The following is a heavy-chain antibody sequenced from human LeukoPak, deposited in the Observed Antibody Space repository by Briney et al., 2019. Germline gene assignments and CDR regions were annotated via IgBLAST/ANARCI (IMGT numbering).Heavy chain of an antibody. CDR2: IYYSGST. CDR1: GGSISSTTSY. J-gene: IGHJ4*02. V-gene: IGHV4-39*01. Sequence: SETLSLTCAVSGGSISSTTSYWGWIRQPPGKGLEWIGRIYYSGSTFYNPSLKSLVTISVDTSKNQFSLRLSSVTAADTAFYYCGRHGSTDYLDYWGQGTLVTVSS. CDR3: GRHGSTDYLDY. D-gene: IGHD2-2*03.